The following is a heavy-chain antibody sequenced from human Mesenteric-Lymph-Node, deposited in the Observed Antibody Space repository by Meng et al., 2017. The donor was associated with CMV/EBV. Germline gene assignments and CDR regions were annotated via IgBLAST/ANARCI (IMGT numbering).Heavy chain of an antibody. CDR2: INPDASAK. V-gene: IGHV3-7*01. Sequence: GGSLRLSCAASGFTFSATWMTWVRQAPGKGLEWVTSINPDASAKHHVDSVKGRFTISRDNAKNSLYLHMNSLRAEDTGIYYCTGDLNWNSKWGQGTPVTVSS. J-gene: IGHJ4*01. CDR3: TGDLNWNSK. CDR1: GFTFSATW. D-gene: IGHD1-7*01.